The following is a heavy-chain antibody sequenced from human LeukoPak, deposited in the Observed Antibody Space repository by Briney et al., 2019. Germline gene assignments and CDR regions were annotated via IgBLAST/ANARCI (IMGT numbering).Heavy chain of an antibody. Sequence: GGSLRLSCAASGFTFSSYAMSWVRQAPGKGLEWVSAISGSGGSTYYADSVKGRFTISRDNSKNTLYLQMNSLRAEDTAVYYCARAGYGANSNYFDYWGQGTLVTVSS. D-gene: IGHD4-23*01. CDR3: ARAGYGANSNYFDY. J-gene: IGHJ4*02. CDR1: GFTFSSYA. CDR2: ISGSGGST. V-gene: IGHV3-23*01.